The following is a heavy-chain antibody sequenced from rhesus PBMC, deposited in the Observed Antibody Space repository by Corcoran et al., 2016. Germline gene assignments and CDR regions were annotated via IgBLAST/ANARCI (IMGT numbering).Heavy chain of an antibody. CDR1: GYSISSGYY. CDR3: ARHSDTVTTFGLDS. V-gene: IGHV4-99*01. J-gene: IGHJ6*01. D-gene: IGHD4-23*01. CDR2: IWGGTGST. Sequence: QVQLQESGPGLVKPSETLSLTCAVSGYSISSGYYWGWIRQSPGKGLEYIGYIWGGTGSTYYHPSLTSRVTISKDSSKNQFSLKLTSVTAADTAFYFCARHSDTVTTFGLDSWGQGVVVTVSS.